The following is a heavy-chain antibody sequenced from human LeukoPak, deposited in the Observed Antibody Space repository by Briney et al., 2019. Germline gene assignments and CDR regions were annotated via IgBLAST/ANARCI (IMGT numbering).Heavy chain of an antibody. V-gene: IGHV3-23*01. D-gene: IGHD3-10*01. J-gene: IGHJ4*02. CDR1: EFTFANYA. CDR2: ISGSGYYS. Sequence: HTGGSLRLSCAASEFTFANYAMSWVRQPPGKGLEWVSVISGSGYYSYYADSVKGRFTVSRDNSKTTLYLQINSLRADDTAVYYCAKVILLWFGEPGGDYWGQGTLVTVSS. CDR3: AKVILLWFGEPGGDY.